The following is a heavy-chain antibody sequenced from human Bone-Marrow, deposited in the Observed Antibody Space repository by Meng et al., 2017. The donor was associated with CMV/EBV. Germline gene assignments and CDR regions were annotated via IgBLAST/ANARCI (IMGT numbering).Heavy chain of an antibody. D-gene: IGHD6-13*01. CDR3: VRGASAGRYFDY. J-gene: IGHJ4*02. Sequence: CAASEFTFSTYAMHWVRQAPGKGLEWVAIISYDGRHKFYADSVKGRFTISRDNSKNTLYMQMNSLRVEDTAVYYCVRGASAGRYFDYWGQGTLVTVSS. CDR1: EFTFSTYA. V-gene: IGHV3-30*01. CDR2: ISYDGRHK.